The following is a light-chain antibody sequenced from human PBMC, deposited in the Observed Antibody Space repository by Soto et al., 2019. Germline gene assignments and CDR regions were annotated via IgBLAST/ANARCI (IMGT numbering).Light chain of an antibody. J-gene: IGLJ3*02. Sequence: QTVVTQEPSFSVYPGGTVTLTCALSSGSVSTNNYPSWCQQTPGQPPRTLSFRTNTRSSGVPDRFSGSILGSKAALTITGAQADDESDYYCVLYMGRGIWVFGGGTKLTVL. CDR3: VLYMGRGIWV. V-gene: IGLV8-61*01. CDR2: RTN. CDR1: SGSVSTNNY.